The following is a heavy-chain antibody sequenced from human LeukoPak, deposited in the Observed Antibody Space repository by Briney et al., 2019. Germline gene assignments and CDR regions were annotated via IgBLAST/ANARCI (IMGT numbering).Heavy chain of an antibody. CDR1: GASISSYY. CDR2: IYASGTT. Sequence: PSETLSLTCTVSGASISSYYWSWIRQPAGKGLEWIGRIYASGTTNYNPSLKSRVTMSVDTSKNQFSLNLSSVTAADTAMYYCARAPEWLIFDYWGQGTLVTVSS. V-gene: IGHV4-4*07. J-gene: IGHJ4*02. D-gene: IGHD6-19*01. CDR3: ARAPEWLIFDY.